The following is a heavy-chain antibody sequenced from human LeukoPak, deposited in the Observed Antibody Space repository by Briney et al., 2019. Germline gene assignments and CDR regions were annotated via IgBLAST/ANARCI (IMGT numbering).Heavy chain of an antibody. D-gene: IGHD5-24*01. J-gene: IGHJ3*02. CDR1: GFTFSSDA. CDR3: ASYGYNIGFDAFDI. CDR2: FSGSGGST. Sequence: GGSLRLSCAASGFTFSSDAMSWVRQAPGKGLEWVSAFSGSGGSTYYADSVKGRFTISRDNSKNTLYLQMNSLRAEDTAVYYCASYGYNIGFDAFDIWGQGTMVTVSS. V-gene: IGHV3-23*01.